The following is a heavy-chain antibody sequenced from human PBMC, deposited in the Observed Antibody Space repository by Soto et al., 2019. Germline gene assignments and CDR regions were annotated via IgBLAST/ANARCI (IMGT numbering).Heavy chain of an antibody. J-gene: IGHJ6*02. CDR3: ARPRYYDSSGYNYGMDV. V-gene: IGHV5-51*01. D-gene: IGHD3-22*01. Sequence: GESLKISCKGSGYSFTIYWIGWVRQMPGKGLEWMGIIYPGDSDTRYSPSFQGQVTISADKSISTAYLQWSSLKASDTAMYYCARPRYYDSSGYNYGMDVWGQGTTVTVSS. CDR1: GYSFTIYW. CDR2: IYPGDSDT.